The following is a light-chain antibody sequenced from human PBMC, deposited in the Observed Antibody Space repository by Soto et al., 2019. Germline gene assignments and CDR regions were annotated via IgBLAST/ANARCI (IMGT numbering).Light chain of an antibody. J-gene: IGKJ1*01. CDR3: QEYCTSPWA. CDR1: QSVGRNY. Sequence: EIVLTQFPGTLSLSPGERATLSCRASQSVGRNYVAWYQQKPGQAPRVIIYAASNRASVIPDRFSGSGSGSDCTLTSSRLVPEYFAVYYCQEYCTSPWAFGQGTKVEIK. V-gene: IGKV3-20*01. CDR2: AAS.